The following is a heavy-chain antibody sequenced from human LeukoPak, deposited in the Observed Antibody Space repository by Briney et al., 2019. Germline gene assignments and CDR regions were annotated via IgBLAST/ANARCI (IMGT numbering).Heavy chain of an antibody. CDR3: ARIPRSYYFDY. Sequence: GRSLRLSCAASGFTFSSYWMSWVRQAPGKGLEWVANIKQDGSEKYYVDSVKGRFTISRDNAKNSLYLQMNSLRAEDTAVYYCARIPRSYYFDYWGQGTLVTVSS. CDR1: GFTFSSYW. D-gene: IGHD2-21*01. V-gene: IGHV3-7*01. CDR2: IKQDGSEK. J-gene: IGHJ4*02.